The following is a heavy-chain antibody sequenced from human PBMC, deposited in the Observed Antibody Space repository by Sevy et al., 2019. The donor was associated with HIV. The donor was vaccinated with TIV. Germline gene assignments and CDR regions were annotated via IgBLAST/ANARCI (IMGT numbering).Heavy chain of an antibody. J-gene: IGHJ4*02. CDR3: ARPYSSCWYQFDY. CDR1: GYTFTGYY. V-gene: IGHV1-2*02. D-gene: IGHD6-13*01. Sequence: ASVKVSCKASGYTFTGYYMHWVRQAPGQGLEWMGWINPNSGGTNYEQKFQGRVTMTRDTSISTAYMELSRLRSDDTAVYYCARPYSSCWYQFDYRGQGTLVTVSS. CDR2: INPNSGGT.